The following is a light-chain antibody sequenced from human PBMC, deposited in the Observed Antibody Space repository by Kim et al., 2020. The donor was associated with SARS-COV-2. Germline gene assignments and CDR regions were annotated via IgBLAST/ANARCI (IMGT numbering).Light chain of an antibody. J-gene: IGKJ2*01. CDR1: QGISSW. V-gene: IGKV1-12*01. Sequence: DIQMTQSPSSVSASVGDRVTITCRASQGISSWLAWYQQKPGKAPKLLIYAASSLQSGVPSRFSGSGSGTDFTLKISRVEAEDVGVYYCMQALQTLYTFGQGTKLEI. CDR3: MQALQTLYT. CDR2: AAS.